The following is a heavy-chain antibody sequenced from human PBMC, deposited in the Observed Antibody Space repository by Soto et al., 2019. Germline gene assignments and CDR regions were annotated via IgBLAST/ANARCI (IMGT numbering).Heavy chain of an antibody. CDR3: ARDPWSSPSGDAFDI. Sequence: GGSLRLSCAASGFTFSSYSMNWVRQAPGKGLEWVSSISSSSSYIYYADSVKGRFTISRDNAKNSLYLQMNSLRAEDTAVYYCARDPWSSPSGDAFDIWGQGTMVTVSS. D-gene: IGHD6-6*01. J-gene: IGHJ3*02. CDR2: ISSSSSYI. V-gene: IGHV3-21*01. CDR1: GFTFSSYS.